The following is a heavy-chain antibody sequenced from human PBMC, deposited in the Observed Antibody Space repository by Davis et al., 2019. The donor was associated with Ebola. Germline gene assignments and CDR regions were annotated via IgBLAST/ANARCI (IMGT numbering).Heavy chain of an antibody. Sequence: AASVKVSCKASGYTFTSYGITWVRQAPGQGLEWMGWINPHNGNTNYAQNVQGRVTMTTDTSTSTAYMEVGSLRSDDTAVYYCARLAIDSSGWYFYGMDVWGKGATVTVSS. CDR3: ARLAIDSSGWYFYGMDV. CDR2: INPHNGNT. CDR1: GYTFTSYG. V-gene: IGHV1-18*04. J-gene: IGHJ6*04. D-gene: IGHD6-19*01.